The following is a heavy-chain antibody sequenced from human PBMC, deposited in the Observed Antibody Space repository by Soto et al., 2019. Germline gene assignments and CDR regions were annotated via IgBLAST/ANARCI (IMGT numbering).Heavy chain of an antibody. Sequence: SETLSLTCTVSGGSISSGGYYWSWIRQHPGKGLEWIGYIYYSGSTYYNPSLKSRVTISVDTSKNQFSLKLSSVTAADTAVYYCARSYYYDSSGLSIDYWGKGTLVTVSS. CDR3: ARSYYYDSSGLSIDY. CDR2: IYYSGST. V-gene: IGHV4-31*03. J-gene: IGHJ4*02. D-gene: IGHD3-22*01. CDR1: GGSISSGGYY.